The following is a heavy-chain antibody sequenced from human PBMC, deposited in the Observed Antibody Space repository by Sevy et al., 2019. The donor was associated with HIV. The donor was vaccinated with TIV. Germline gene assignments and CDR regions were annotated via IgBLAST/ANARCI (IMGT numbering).Heavy chain of an antibody. CDR1: GGSISSYY. V-gene: IGHV4-59*01. J-gene: IGHJ3*02. D-gene: IGHD3-22*01. CDR2: IYYSGST. CDR3: ARTGGGRQTYYYASSGYPNAFDI. Sequence: SETLSLTCTVSGGSISSYYWSWIRQPPGKGLEWIGYIYYSGSTNYNPSLKSRVTISVDTSKNQFSLKLSYVTAADTAVYYCARTGGGRQTYYYASSGYPNAFDIWGQGTMVTVSS.